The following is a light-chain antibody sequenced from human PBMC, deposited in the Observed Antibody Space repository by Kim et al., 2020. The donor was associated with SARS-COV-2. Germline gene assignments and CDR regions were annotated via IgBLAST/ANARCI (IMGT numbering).Light chain of an antibody. J-gene: IGKJ1*01. CDR2: QAS. Sequence: DIQMTQSPSTLSAFVGNRVTITCRASQSVDSWLAWYQQQPGKAPKLLIYQASKLASRVPSRFSGSGSGTDFTLTISNLQPDDSAIYYCKQYETYWTFGPGTKVDIK. CDR3: KQYETYWT. CDR1: QSVDSW. V-gene: IGKV1-5*03.